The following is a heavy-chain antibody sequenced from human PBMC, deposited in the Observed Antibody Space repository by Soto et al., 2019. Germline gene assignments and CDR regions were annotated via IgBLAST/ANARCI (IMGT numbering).Heavy chain of an antibody. CDR3: ARDRGYSGYAGYYGMDV. D-gene: IGHD5-12*01. CDR2: IWYDGSNK. Sequence: QVQLVESGGGVVQPGRSLRLSCSASGFPFSSYGMHWVRQAPGKGLEWVAVIWYDGSNKYYADSVKGRFTISRDNSKNTLYLQMNSLRAEDTAVYYCARDRGYSGYAGYYGMDVWVQGTTVTVSS. CDR1: GFPFSSYG. V-gene: IGHV3-33*01. J-gene: IGHJ6*02.